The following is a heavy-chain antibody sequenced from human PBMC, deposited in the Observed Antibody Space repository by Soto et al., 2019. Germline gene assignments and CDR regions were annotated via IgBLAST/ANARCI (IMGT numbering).Heavy chain of an antibody. CDR2: ISSSSSYI. Sequence: EVQLVESGGGLVKPGGSLRLSCAASGFTFSSYSMNWVRQAPGKGLEWVSSISSSSSYIYYADSVKGRFTISRDNAKNSLYLQMSSLRVEDTAVYYCARSDYLTPFDYWGQGTLVTVSS. CDR3: ARSDYLTPFDY. J-gene: IGHJ4*02. CDR1: GFTFSSYS. D-gene: IGHD4-17*01. V-gene: IGHV3-21*01.